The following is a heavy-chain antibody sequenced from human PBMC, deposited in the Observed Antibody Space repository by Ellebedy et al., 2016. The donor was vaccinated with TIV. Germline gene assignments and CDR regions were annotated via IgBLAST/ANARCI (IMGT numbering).Heavy chain of an antibody. CDR3: ARCVGAVACDY. D-gene: IGHD6-19*01. J-gene: IGHJ4*02. CDR2: INPSGGST. V-gene: IGHV1-46*01. CDR1: GYTFTSYY. Sequence: ASVKVSCXASGYTFTSYYMHWVRQAPGQGLEWMGIINPSGGSTSYAQKFQGRVTMTRDTSTSTVYMELSSLRSEDTAVYYCARCVGAVACDYWGQGTLVTVSS.